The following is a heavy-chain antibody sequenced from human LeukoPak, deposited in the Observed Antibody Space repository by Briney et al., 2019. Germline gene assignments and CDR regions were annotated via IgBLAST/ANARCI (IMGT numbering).Heavy chain of an antibody. D-gene: IGHD2-2*01. V-gene: IGHV1-69*05. CDR2: IIPIFGTA. CDR3: ARDRGYCSSTSCEAFDI. Sequence: SVKVSCKASGGTFSSYAISWVRQAPGQGLEWMGGIIPIFGTANYAQKFQGRVTITTDESTSTAYMELSRLRSDDTAVYYCARDRGYCSSTSCEAFDIWGQGTMVTVSS. J-gene: IGHJ3*02. CDR1: GGTFSSYA.